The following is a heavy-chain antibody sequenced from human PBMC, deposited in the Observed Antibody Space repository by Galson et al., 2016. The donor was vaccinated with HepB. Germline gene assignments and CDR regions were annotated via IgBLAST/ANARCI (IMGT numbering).Heavy chain of an antibody. CDR1: GFNFNGYG. J-gene: IGHJ6*02. CDR2: ISYDASNE. V-gene: IGHV3-30*18. CDR3: AKARSSFGVMGYYYGMDG. Sequence: SLRLSCAASGFNFNGYGMYWVRQAPGKGLECVAIISYDASNEYYADSVKGRFTISRDKSKNTLYLQMNSLRAEDTAVYYCAKARSSFGVMGYYYGMDGWGQGITVTVSS. D-gene: IGHD3-3*01.